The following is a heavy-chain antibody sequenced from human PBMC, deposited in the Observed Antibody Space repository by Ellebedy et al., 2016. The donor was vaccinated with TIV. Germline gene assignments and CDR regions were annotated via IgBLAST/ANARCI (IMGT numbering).Heavy chain of an antibody. Sequence: PGGSLRLSCAASGFTFSIYAMSWVRQAPGKGLEWVSGISGRGTSTFYADSVKGRFTISRDNSKNTLYLQMNSLRAEDTAVYYCAKGMDSFDYWGQGTLVTVSS. CDR1: GFTFSIYA. J-gene: IGHJ4*02. CDR2: ISGRGTST. V-gene: IGHV3-23*01. CDR3: AKGMDSFDY. D-gene: IGHD5-24*01.